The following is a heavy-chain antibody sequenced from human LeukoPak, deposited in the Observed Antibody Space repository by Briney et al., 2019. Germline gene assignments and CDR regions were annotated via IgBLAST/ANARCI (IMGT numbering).Heavy chain of an antibody. CDR1: GFTFSSYA. D-gene: IGHD2-2*01. V-gene: IGHV3-23*01. Sequence: GGSLRLSCAASGFTFSSYAMSWVRQAPGKGLEWVSAISGSGGSTYYADSVKGRFTISRDNSKNTLYLQMNSLRAEDTAVYYCARDLGGRYCSSTSCATPDYWGQGTLVTVSS. J-gene: IGHJ4*02. CDR2: ISGSGGST. CDR3: ARDLGGRYCSSTSCATPDY.